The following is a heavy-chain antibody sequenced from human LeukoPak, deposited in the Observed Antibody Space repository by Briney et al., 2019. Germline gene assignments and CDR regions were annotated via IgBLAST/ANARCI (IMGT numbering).Heavy chain of an antibody. CDR2: INHSGST. Sequence: SETLSLTCAVYGGSFSGYYWSWIRQPPGKGLEWIGEINHSGSTNYNPSLKSRVTISVDTSKNQFSLKLSSVTAADTAVYYCARVSPSYYYDSSGYYYFDYWGQGTLVTVSS. J-gene: IGHJ4*02. V-gene: IGHV4-34*01. D-gene: IGHD3-22*01. CDR3: ARVSPSYYYDSSGYYYFDY. CDR1: GGSFSGYY.